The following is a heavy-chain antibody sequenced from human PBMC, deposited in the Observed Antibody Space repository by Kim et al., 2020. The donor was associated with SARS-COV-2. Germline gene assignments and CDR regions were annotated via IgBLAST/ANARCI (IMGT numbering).Heavy chain of an antibody. D-gene: IGHD2-2*01. CDR3: AKDRVCSSTSCQEDD. Sequence: GGSLRLSCAASGFTFSSYAMSWVRQAPGKGLEWVSAISGSGGSTYYADSVKGRFTISRDNSKNTLNLQMNSLRAEDTAVYYCAKDRVCSSTSCQEDDWGQGTLVTVSS. CDR1: GFTFSSYA. CDR2: ISGSGGST. V-gene: IGHV3-23*01. J-gene: IGHJ4*02.